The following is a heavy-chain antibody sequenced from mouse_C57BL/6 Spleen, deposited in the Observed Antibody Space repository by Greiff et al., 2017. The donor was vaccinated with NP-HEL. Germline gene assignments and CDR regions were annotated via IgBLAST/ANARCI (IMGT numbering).Heavy chain of an antibody. CDR1: GYTFTSYW. CDR3: ARWLPYYFDY. V-gene: IGHV1-69*01. J-gene: IGHJ2*01. CDR2: IDPSDSYT. Sequence: QVQLQQPGAELVMPGASVKLSCKASGYTFTSYWMHWVKQRPGQGLEWIGEIDPSDSYTNYNQQFKGKSTLTVDKSSSTAYMQLSSLTSEDSAVYYCARWLPYYFDYWGQGTTLTVSS. D-gene: IGHD2-2*01.